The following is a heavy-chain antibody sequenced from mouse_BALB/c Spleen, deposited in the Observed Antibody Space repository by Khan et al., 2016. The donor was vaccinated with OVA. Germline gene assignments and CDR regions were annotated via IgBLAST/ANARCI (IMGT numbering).Heavy chain of an antibody. V-gene: IGHV5-6*01. CDR3: ARLAYYYDSEGFAY. Sequence: EVELLESGGHFVKPARSPKPSCPPSASTFSTHATSRLRHTTDKRLEWVATISSGGSYTYYPDSVQGRFTISRDNAKNTLYLQMSSLKSEDTAMFYCARLAYYYDSEGFAYWGQGTLVTVSA. D-gene: IGHD1-1*01. CDR2: ISSGGSYT. CDR1: ASTFSTHA. J-gene: IGHJ3*01.